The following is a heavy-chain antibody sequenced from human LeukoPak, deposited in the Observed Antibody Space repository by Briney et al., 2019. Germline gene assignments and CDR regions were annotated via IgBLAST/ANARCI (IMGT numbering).Heavy chain of an antibody. D-gene: IGHD6-6*01. J-gene: IGHJ3*02. CDR1: GFTFSSYS. CDR2: ISSSSSTI. Sequence: GGSLRLSCAASGFTFSSYSMNWVRQAPGKGLEWVSYISSSSSTIYYADSVKGRFTISRDNAKNSLYLQMNSLRAEDTAVYYCARESPESSIAARPPAFDIWGQGTMVTVSS. CDR3: ARESPESSIAARPPAFDI. V-gene: IGHV3-48*01.